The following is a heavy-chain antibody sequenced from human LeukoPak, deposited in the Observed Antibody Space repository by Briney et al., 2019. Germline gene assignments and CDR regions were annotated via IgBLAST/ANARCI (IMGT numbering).Heavy chain of an antibody. Sequence: PSETLSLTCAVYGGSFSGYYWSWIRQPPGKGLEWIGEINHSGSTNYNPSLKSRVTISVDTSKNQFSLKLSSVTAADTAVYYCARGPPHLLIAVAVKSRPFEPWGQGTLVTVSS. CDR3: ARGPPHLLIAVAVKSRPFEP. V-gene: IGHV4-34*01. CDR1: GGSFSGYY. CDR2: INHSGST. D-gene: IGHD6-19*01. J-gene: IGHJ5*02.